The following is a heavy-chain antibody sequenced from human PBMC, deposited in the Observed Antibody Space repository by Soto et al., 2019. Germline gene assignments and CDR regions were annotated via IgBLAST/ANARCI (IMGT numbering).Heavy chain of an antibody. J-gene: IGHJ4*02. Sequence: PGGSQRLSCVASGFNLSHPWMTWFRQAAGKGLEWVGRIKSKTDGGTADYAAPVKGRATISRDDSRNTVYLQMNSLKTEDTAVYYCTTGIYYDILTGYHNVAYWGQGALVTVSS. D-gene: IGHD3-9*01. CDR3: TTGIYYDILTGYHNVAY. CDR1: GFNLSHPW. CDR2: IKSKTDGGTA. V-gene: IGHV3-15*01.